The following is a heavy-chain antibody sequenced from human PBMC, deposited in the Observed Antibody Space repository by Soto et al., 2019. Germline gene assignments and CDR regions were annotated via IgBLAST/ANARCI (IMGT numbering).Heavy chain of an antibody. CDR3: AIEGDGYNLGPSVDFDY. CDR1: GYTFTTYY. Sequence: QVQLVQSGAEVKKPGASVKVSCKASGYTFTTYYMHWVRQAPGQGLERMGVINPSGGSTSYAQKFKGRVTVTRDTSTSTLYMELSSLRSEDTAVYYCAIEGDGYNLGPSVDFDYWGQGTLVTVSS. D-gene: IGHD5-12*01. CDR2: INPSGGST. J-gene: IGHJ4*02. V-gene: IGHV1-46*01.